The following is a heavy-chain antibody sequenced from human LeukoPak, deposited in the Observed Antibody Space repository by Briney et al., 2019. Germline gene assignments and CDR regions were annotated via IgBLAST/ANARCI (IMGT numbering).Heavy chain of an antibody. Sequence: SQTLSLTCTVSGGSISSGGYYWSWIRQHPGKGLEWIGYIYYSGSTYYNPSLKSRVTISVDTSKNQFSLKLSSVTAADTAVYYRGSHGWGPYNWFDPWGKEPWSPSPQ. D-gene: IGHD3-10*01. CDR1: GGSISSGGYY. V-gene: IGHV4-31*03. CDR3: GSHGWGPYNWFDP. CDR2: IYYSGST. J-gene: IGHJ5*01.